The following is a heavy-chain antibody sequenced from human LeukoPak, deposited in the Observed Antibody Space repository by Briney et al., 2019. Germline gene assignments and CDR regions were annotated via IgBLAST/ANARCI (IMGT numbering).Heavy chain of an antibody. J-gene: IGHJ5*02. V-gene: IGHV3-7*01. CDR2: IQPDGREQ. Sequence: GGSLRLSCAASGLTFSSRWMSWVRQAPGKGLEWLGNIQPDGREQYPVDSVEGRFTISRDNARNSLFLQMNSLRAEDTAVYYCARTTVVTEGSDWFDPWGQGTLVTVSS. D-gene: IGHD4-23*01. CDR1: GLTFSSRW. CDR3: ARTTVVTEGSDWFDP.